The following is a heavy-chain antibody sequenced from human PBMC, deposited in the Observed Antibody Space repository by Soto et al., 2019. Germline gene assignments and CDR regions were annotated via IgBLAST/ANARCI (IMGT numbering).Heavy chain of an antibody. V-gene: IGHV1-18*01. D-gene: IGHD3-10*01. J-gene: IGHJ3*02. CDR1: GYTFTSYG. CDR3: ARAHVRKTKPGAFDI. Sequence: ASVKVSCKASGYTFTSYGISWVRQAPGQGLEWMGWISAYNGNTNYAQKLQGRVTMTTDTSTSTAYMELRSLRSDDTAVYYCARAHVRKTKPGAFDIWGQGTMVTVSS. CDR2: ISAYNGNT.